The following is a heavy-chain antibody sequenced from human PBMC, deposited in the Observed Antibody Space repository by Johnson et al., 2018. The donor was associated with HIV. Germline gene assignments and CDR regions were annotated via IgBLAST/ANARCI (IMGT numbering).Heavy chain of an antibody. CDR2: ISHDGNNK. CDR3: ATSLYYYDSSGFSFDAFDI. Sequence: QVQLVESGGGVMQPGKSLRLSCEASGFTFRSYAMHWVRQAPGKGLEWVALISHDGNNKYYADSVKGRFNISRNNSKNTQYLQMNSLRVEDTGLYYCATSLYYYDSSGFSFDAFDIWGQGTMVTISS. J-gene: IGHJ3*02. D-gene: IGHD3-22*01. V-gene: IGHV3-30*03. CDR1: GFTFRSYA.